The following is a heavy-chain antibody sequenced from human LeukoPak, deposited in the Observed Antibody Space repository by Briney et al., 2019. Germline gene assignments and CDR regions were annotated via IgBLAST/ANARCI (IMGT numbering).Heavy chain of an antibody. CDR3: ARISSGWPHYYMDV. D-gene: IGHD6-19*01. CDR2: IYYTGST. Sequence: PSETLSLTCTVSGGSISFSNYYWGWIRQPPGKGLEWIGSIYYTGSTYYNPSLKSRVTISVDTSKNQFSLRLSSVTAADTAVYYFARISSGWPHYYMDVWGKGTTVTVSS. CDR1: GGSISFSNYY. V-gene: IGHV4-39*01. J-gene: IGHJ6*03.